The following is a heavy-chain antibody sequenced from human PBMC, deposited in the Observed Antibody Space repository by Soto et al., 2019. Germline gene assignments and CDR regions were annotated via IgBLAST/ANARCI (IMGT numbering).Heavy chain of an antibody. J-gene: IGHJ4*02. D-gene: IGHD6-13*01. V-gene: IGHV4-34*01. CDR3: ARGAGGAAADTFDY. Sequence: QVQLQQWGAGLLKPSETLSLTCAVYGGSFSGYYWSWIRQPPGQGLEWIGEINHSGSTNYNPSLKSRVTISVDTSKNQFSLKLSSVTAADTAVYYCARGAGGAAADTFDYWGQGTLVTVSS. CDR1: GGSFSGYY. CDR2: INHSGST.